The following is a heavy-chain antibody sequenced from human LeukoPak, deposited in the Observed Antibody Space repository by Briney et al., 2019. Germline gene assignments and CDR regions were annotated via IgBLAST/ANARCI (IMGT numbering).Heavy chain of an antibody. CDR2: INPNSGGT. V-gene: IGHV1-2*02. Sequence: GASVKVSCKASGYTFTGYYMNWVRQAPGQGLEWMGWINPNSGGTNYAQKFQGRVTMTRDTSISTAYMELSRLRSDDTAVYYCAITVTSPLYYYYGMDVGGQGTTVTVSS. CDR1: GYTFTGYY. D-gene: IGHD4-17*01. CDR3: AITVTSPLYYYYGMDV. J-gene: IGHJ6*01.